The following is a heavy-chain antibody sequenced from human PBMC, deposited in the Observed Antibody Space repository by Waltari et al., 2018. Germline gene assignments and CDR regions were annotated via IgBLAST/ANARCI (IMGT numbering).Heavy chain of an antibody. D-gene: IGHD1-7*01. CDR1: GFTVSSNY. J-gene: IGHJ4*02. V-gene: IGHV3-53*01. CDR3: ARIQLELRGDDY. CDR2: IYSGGST. Sequence: EVQLVESGGGLIQPGGSLRLSCAASGFTVSSNYMSWVRQAPGKGLEWVPVIYSGGSTYYADSVKGRFTISRDNSKNTLYLQMNSLRAEDTAVYYCARIQLELRGDDYWGQGTLVTVSS.